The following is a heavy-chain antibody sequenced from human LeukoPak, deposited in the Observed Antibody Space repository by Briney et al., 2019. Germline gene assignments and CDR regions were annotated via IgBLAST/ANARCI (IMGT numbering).Heavy chain of an antibody. CDR3: AKDSVDILTGPDY. J-gene: IGHJ4*02. CDR1: GFTFDDYA. D-gene: IGHD3-9*01. CDR2: ISWNSGSI. V-gene: IGHV3-9*01. Sequence: GGSLRLSCAASGFTFDDYAMHWVRHAPGKGLEWVSGISWNSGSIGYADSVKGRFTISRDNAKNSLYLQMNSLRAEDTALYYCAKDSVDILTGPDYWGQGTLVTVSS.